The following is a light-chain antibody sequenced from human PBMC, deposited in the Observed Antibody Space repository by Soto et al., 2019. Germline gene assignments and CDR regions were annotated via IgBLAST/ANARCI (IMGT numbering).Light chain of an antibody. J-gene: IGKJ1*01. Sequence: IQLTQSPSSLSASVGDRVTITCRASQAIRSALGWYQQKPGKVPKLLIYAASTLQSGVPSRFSGSGFGTDFTLTISRLQPEDFATYYCLLDFGYFWAFGQGTKVDIK. CDR1: QAIRSA. CDR2: AAS. V-gene: IGKV1-6*01. CDR3: LLDFGYFWA.